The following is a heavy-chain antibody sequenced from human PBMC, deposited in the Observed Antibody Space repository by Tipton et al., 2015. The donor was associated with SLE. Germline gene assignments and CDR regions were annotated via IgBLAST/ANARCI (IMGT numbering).Heavy chain of an antibody. CDR3: AKDGTDCGGDCYYDWHFDL. Sequence: SLRLSCAASGFTFSSYWMYWVRQAPGKGLVWVSRINSDGSSTGYADSVKGRFTISRENSKNTLYLQMHSLRAEDTAVYYCAKDGTDCGGDCYYDWHFDLWGRGTLVTVSS. D-gene: IGHD2-21*01. CDR2: INSDGSST. V-gene: IGHV3-74*01. CDR1: GFTFSSYW. J-gene: IGHJ2*01.